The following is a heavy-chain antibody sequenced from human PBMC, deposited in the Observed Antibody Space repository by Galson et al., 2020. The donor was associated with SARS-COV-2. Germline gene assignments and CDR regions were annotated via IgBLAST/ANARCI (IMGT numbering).Heavy chain of an antibody. CDR2: INPATGNT. J-gene: IGHJ4*02. CDR1: GYTFANHA. V-gene: IGHV1-3*01. Sequence: ASVKVSCKASGYTFANHAMHWVRQAPGQRLEWMGWINPATGNTKYSEKFQGRVTITRDISASTAYVELSSLRSEDTAVYYCAGDYHDYSGYGFDYWGQGTLVTVSS. D-gene: IGHD3-22*01. CDR3: AGDYHDYSGYGFDY.